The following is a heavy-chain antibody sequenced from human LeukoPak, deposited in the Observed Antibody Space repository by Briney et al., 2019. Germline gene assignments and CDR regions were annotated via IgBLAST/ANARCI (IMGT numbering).Heavy chain of an antibody. J-gene: IGHJ6*03. D-gene: IGHD2-8*02. CDR3: ARAPTGYYMDV. CDR2: MYNSGGT. CDR1: GYSITSGFC. V-gene: IGHV4-38-2*01. Sequence: SETLSLTCGVSGYSITSGFCWGWIRQPPGKGLEWIAFMYNSGGTYYDPSLKSRVTMSIDTSKNLLSLKLGSVTAADTAVYYCARAPTGYYMDVWGKGTTVTVSS.